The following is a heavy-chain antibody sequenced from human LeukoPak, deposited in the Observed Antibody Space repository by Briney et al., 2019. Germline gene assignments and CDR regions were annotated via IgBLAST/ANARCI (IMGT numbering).Heavy chain of an antibody. V-gene: IGHV4-59*08. J-gene: IGHJ4*02. D-gene: IGHD3-10*01. CDR2: IYYSGST. CDR3: ARYDSAYFDC. Sequence: SETLSLTCTVSGGSISSNYWSWIRQPPGKGLEWIGYIYYSGSTNYNPSLKSRVTISVDTSKNQFSLKLSSVTAADTAVYYCARYDSAYFDCWGQGTLVTVSS. CDR1: GGSISSNY.